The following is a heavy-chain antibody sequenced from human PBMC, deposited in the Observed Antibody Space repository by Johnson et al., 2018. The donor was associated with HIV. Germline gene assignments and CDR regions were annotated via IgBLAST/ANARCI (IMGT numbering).Heavy chain of an antibody. J-gene: IGHJ3*01. CDR2: INWNGGSS. V-gene: IGHV3-20*03. CDR1: GFTFGDYG. D-gene: IGHD6-19*01. Sequence: VQLVESGGGVVRPGGSLRLSYAASGFTFGDYGMSWVREVPGKGLEWVSGINWNGGSSGYADSVKGRFTISRDKAKNTLYLQMNSLRAGDTALYYCDCGGPGSSKIQDALDVWGQGTMVTVSS. CDR3: DCGGPGSSKIQDALDV.